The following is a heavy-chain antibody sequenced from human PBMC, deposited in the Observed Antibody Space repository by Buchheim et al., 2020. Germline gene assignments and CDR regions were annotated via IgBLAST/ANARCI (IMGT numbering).Heavy chain of an antibody. V-gene: IGHV1-46*01. D-gene: IGHD5-18*01. J-gene: IGHJ4*02. Sequence: QVQLVQTGTEVKTPGASVKVSCKASGYTFTSKYFHWVRQAPGQGLEWMGMINPSGGTTSYAQKFQGRVTMTQEQPTSTVTMELSSLRSEDTAVYYCARGGYSYISFLDYWGQGTL. CDR2: INPSGGTT. CDR3: ARGGYSYISFLDY. CDR1: GYTFTSKY.